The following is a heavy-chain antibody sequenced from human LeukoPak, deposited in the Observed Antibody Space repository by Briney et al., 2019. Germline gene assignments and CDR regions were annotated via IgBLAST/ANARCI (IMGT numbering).Heavy chain of an antibody. CDR2: IYSGGST. D-gene: IGHD3-9*01. CDR1: GFTFSSNY. V-gene: IGHV3-53*01. CDR3: ARAQLDYDILTGYSPHYYYIDV. J-gene: IGHJ6*03. Sequence: GGSLRLSCAASGFTFSSNYMSWVRQAPGKGVEWVSVIYSGGSTYYSDCVTGGWTISRENSKNKRYLRKKSLRAEDTAVYYCARAQLDYDILTGYSPHYYYIDVWGKGTTVTISS.